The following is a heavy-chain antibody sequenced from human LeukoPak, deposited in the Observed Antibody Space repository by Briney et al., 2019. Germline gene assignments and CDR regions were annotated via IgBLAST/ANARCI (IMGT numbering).Heavy chain of an antibody. CDR3: AADQAEYCDGDCYNV. J-gene: IGHJ6*02. CDR2: IVVGSGNT. Sequence: ASVKASCKASGFTFTSSAVQWVRQARGQRLEWIGWIVVGSGNTNYAQKFQERVTITRDMSTSTAYMELSGLRSEDTAVYYCAADQAEYCDGDCYNVWGQGTTVTVSS. CDR1: GFTFTSSA. D-gene: IGHD2-21*01. V-gene: IGHV1-58*01.